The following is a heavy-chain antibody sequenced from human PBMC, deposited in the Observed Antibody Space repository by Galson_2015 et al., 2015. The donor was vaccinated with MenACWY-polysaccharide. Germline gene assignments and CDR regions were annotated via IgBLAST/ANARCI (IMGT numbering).Heavy chain of an antibody. D-gene: IGHD4-17*01. CDR2: ISSSGSTI. CDR3: ARDALDDYGDNLGTGAFDI. J-gene: IGHJ3*02. V-gene: IGHV3-11*01. Sequence: SLRLSCAASGFTFSDYYMSWIRQAPGKGLEWVSYISSSGSTIYYADSVKGRFTISRDNAKNSLYLQMNSLRAEDTAAYYCARDALDDYGDNLGTGAFDIWGQGTMVTVSS. CDR1: GFTFSDYY.